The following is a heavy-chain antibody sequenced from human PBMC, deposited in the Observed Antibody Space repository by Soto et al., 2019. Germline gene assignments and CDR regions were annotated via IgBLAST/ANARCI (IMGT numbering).Heavy chain of an antibody. CDR3: ARGRHWCGP. J-gene: IGHJ5*02. Sequence: DTMVIPCTASWISITSSHWHWFRQSPGKGLEWIGQISDSGDINYYPPLESRVAISTDTSKNQVSLTLTAVNAADMAVYVFARGRHWCGPWGQAALVAVS. CDR2: ISDSGDI. V-gene: IGHV4-59*08. CDR1: WISITSSH.